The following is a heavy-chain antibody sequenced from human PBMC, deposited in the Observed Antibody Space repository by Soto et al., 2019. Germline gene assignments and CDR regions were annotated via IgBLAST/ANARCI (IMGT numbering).Heavy chain of an antibody. J-gene: IGHJ5*02. CDR2: ISNDGSST. Sequence: PGGSLRLSCSASGFTFSSYAMHWVRHAPGKGLMWVSRISNDGSSTTYADSVKGRFTISRDNARNTLYLQMNSLGADDTAVYFCVRDQDSRGYSVFNLWGQGAQVTVSS. V-gene: IGHV3-74*01. CDR3: VRDQDSRGYSVFNL. CDR1: GFTFSSYA. D-gene: IGHD3-22*01.